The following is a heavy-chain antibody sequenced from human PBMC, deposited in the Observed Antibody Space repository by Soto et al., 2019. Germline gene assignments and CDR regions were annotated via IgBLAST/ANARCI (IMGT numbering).Heavy chain of an antibody. CDR2: IYYSGST. CDR3: AREGDLNWKEFDP. D-gene: IGHD1-20*01. J-gene: IGHJ5*02. Sequence: SETLSLTCTVSGGSISSGDYYWSWIRQPPGKGLEWIGYIYYSGSTYYNPSLKSRVTISVDTSKNQFSLKLSSVTAADTAVYYCAREGDLNWKEFDPWGQGTLVTVSS. CDR1: GGSISSGDYY. V-gene: IGHV4-30-4*01.